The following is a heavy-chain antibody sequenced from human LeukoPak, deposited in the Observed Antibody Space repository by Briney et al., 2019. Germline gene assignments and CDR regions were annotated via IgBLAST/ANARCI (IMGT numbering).Heavy chain of an antibody. J-gene: IGHJ5*02. CDR1: GYTFSGYY. CDR2: INPDSGVT. Sequence: ALVKVSCKASGYTFSGYYIHWVRQAPGQGLEWMGWINPDSGVTNSAQRFQGRVTMTRDTSITTAYMELRRLRSDDTAVYYCAREGETGNWFDPWGQGTLVTVSS. D-gene: IGHD3-16*01. V-gene: IGHV1-2*02. CDR3: AREGETGNWFDP.